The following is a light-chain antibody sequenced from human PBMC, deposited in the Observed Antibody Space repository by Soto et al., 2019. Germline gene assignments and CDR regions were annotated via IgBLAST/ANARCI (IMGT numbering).Light chain of an antibody. Sequence: EMVLTKSRGTLSLSRGDGGARSCRASQSVSNDYVAWVQPKPGQTPRLLIYSVSSRATGIPDRFSGSGSGTDFTLTISRLEPEDFAVYYCQQYGSSPPRTCGQGTKVDIK. V-gene: IGKV3-20*01. CDR2: SVS. J-gene: IGKJ1*01. CDR3: QQYGSSPPRT. CDR1: QSVSNDY.